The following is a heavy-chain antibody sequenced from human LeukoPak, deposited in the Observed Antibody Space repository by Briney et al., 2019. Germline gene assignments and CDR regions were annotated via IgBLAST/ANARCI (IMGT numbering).Heavy chain of an antibody. J-gene: IGHJ2*01. CDR2: IYYSGST. CDR3: ARDRTSVAIPPYWYFDL. Sequence: PSETLSLTCTVSGGSISSYYWSWIRQPPGKGLEWIGYIYYSGSTNYNPSLKSRVTISVDTSKNQFSLKLSSVTAADTAVYYCARDRTSVAIPPYWYFDLWGRGTLVTVSS. V-gene: IGHV4-59*01. D-gene: IGHD2-2*02. CDR1: GGSISSYY.